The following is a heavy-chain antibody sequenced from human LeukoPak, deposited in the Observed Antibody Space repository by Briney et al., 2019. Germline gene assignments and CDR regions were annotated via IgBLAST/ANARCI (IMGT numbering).Heavy chain of an antibody. CDR1: GFTFSGYG. V-gene: IGHV3-33*01. J-gene: IGHJ4*02. D-gene: IGHD3-22*01. CDR2: IWYDGSNK. Sequence: TGRSLRLSCSASGFTFSGYGMHWVRQAPGKGLEGVAVIWYDGSNKYYADSVKGRFTISRDNSKNTLYLQMNSLRADDTAVYYCARDSGGGPDTSGYSGYWGQGTLVTVSS. CDR3: ARDSGGGPDTSGYSGY.